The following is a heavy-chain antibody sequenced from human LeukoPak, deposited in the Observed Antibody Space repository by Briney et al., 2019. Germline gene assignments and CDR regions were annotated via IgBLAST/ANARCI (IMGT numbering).Heavy chain of an antibody. J-gene: IGHJ6*02. CDR2: IWYDGSNK. CDR1: GFTFSSYG. D-gene: IGHD3-10*01. Sequence: GRPLRLSCAASGFTFSSYGMHWVRPAPGKGLEWAAVIWYDGSNKYYADSVKGRFTISRDNSKNTLYLQMNSLRAEDTAVYYCARDPYGSGSYSPYYYYGMDVWGQGTTVTVSS. CDR3: ARDPYGSGSYSPYYYYGMDV. V-gene: IGHV3-33*01.